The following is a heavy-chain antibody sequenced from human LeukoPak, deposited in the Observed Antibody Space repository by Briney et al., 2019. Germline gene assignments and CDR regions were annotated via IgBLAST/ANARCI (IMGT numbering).Heavy chain of an antibody. J-gene: IGHJ6*03. V-gene: IGHV4-38-2*02. Sequence: SETLSLTCTVSGYSISSGYYWGWIRQPPGKGLEWIGSIYHSGSTYYNPSLKSRVTISVGTSKNQFSLKLSPVTAADTAVYYCARIKGYCSSTSCPGGNYYYYYMDVWGKGTTVTVSS. CDR2: IYHSGST. CDR3: ARIKGYCSSTSCPGGNYYYYYMDV. D-gene: IGHD2-2*01. CDR1: GYSISSGYY.